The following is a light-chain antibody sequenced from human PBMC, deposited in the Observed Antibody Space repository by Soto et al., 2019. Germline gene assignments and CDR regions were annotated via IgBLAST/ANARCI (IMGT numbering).Light chain of an antibody. CDR2: LAS. J-gene: IGKJ5*01. CDR1: QTVGSS. Sequence: EVVLTQSPASLSLSPSERATLSCRASQTVGSSLAWYQHRPGQAPRLLFSLASTRASGVPSRFGGSGSGTAFTLTIDSLEPEDFTVYSCQQYPNWPLTFGQGTRLDIK. CDR3: QQYPNWPLT. V-gene: IGKV3-11*01.